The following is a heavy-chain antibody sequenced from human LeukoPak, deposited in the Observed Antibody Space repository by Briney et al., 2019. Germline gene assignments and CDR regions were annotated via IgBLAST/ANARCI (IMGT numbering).Heavy chain of an antibody. CDR1: GFTFSNYW. Sequence: GGSLRLSCAASGFTFSNYWMHWVRQAPGKGLVWVSRINSDGINTSYADSVKGRFTISRDNAKNTLNLQMNSLRAEDTAVYYCARGSKVVLTALFDSWGQGTLVTVSS. V-gene: IGHV3-74*01. CDR2: INSDGINT. D-gene: IGHD2-21*02. CDR3: ARGSKVVLTALFDS. J-gene: IGHJ4*02.